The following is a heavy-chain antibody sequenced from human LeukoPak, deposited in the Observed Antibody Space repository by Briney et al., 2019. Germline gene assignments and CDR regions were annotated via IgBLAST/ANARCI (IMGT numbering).Heavy chain of an antibody. D-gene: IGHD3-10*01. Sequence: ASVKVSCKASGYSFTDYYMYWVRQAPGQGLEWMGWINPNSGGTNYAQKFQGRVTVTRDTSISTVYMELTRLRSDDTAVYYCARDRDPSSPYDAFDIWGQGTMVTVSS. CDR2: INPNSGGT. J-gene: IGHJ3*02. V-gene: IGHV1-2*02. CDR3: ARDRDPSSPYDAFDI. CDR1: GYSFTDYY.